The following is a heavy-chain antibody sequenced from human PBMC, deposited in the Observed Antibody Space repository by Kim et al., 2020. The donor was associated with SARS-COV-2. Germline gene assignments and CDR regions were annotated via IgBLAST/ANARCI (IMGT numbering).Heavy chain of an antibody. CDR3: ARDSRALAAAAFYFDY. D-gene: IGHD6-13*01. V-gene: IGHV1-46*01. J-gene: IGHJ4*02. Sequence: TSQGGVTMTRDTSTSTVYMELSSLRSEDTAVYYCARDSRALAAAAFYFDYWGQGTLVTVSS.